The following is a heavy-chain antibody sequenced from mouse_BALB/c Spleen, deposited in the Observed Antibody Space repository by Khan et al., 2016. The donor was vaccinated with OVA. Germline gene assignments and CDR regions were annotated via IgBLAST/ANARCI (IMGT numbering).Heavy chain of an antibody. CDR3: TRPSYYGNPLFTY. CDR2: ISSTGTYT. Sequence: EVELVESGGGLVKPGGSLKLSCEVSGFAFNSYDMSWVRQTPEKRLEWVATISSTGTYTYYPDSVKGRFTISRDTARNTLYLQMSSLRSEDTGLYYCTRPSYYGNPLFTYWGQGTLVNVSA. CDR1: GFAFNSYD. V-gene: IGHV5-9*02. J-gene: IGHJ3*01. D-gene: IGHD2-10*01.